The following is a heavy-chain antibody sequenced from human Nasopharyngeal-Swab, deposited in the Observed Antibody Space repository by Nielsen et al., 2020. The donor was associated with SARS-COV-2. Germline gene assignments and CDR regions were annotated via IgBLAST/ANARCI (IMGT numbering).Heavy chain of an antibody. Sequence: ASVKVSCKASGYTFTGYYMHWVRQAPGQGLEWMGRINPNSGGTSYAQKFQGRVTMTRDTSISTAYMELSRLRSDDTAVYYCAREPDSSGWYATSNWFDPWGQGTLVTVSS. J-gene: IGHJ5*02. CDR2: INPNSGGT. D-gene: IGHD6-19*01. V-gene: IGHV1-2*06. CDR3: AREPDSSGWYATSNWFDP. CDR1: GYTFTGYY.